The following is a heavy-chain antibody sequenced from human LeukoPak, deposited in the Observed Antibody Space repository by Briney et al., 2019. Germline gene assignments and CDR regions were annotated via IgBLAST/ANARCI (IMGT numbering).Heavy chain of an antibody. D-gene: IGHD2-15*01. CDR2: IYHGGTT. CDR1: GGSISSDNW. J-gene: IGHJ3*02. CDR3: ARGLRDCSGGSCYSDAFDI. V-gene: IGHV4-4*02. Sequence: PSETLSLTCAVSGGSISSDNWWSWVRQPPGKGLQWIGEIYHGGTTNYNPSLKSRVTMSVDTSKNQFSLKLSSVTAADTAVYYCARGLRDCSGGSCYSDAFDIWGQGTMVTVSS.